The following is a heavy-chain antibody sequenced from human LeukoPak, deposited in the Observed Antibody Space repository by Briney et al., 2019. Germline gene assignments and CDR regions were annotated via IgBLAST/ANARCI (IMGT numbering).Heavy chain of an antibody. Sequence: PGGSLRLSCAASGFIFGDYYMTWIRQAPGKGLEWVSYISNTGDVTKYADFVKGRFTISRDNAKNSLVLQMNSLTAEDTAVYYCARESGTYSYGTFDIWGQGTMVTVSS. CDR3: ARESGTYSYGTFDI. J-gene: IGHJ3*02. CDR1: GFIFGDYY. D-gene: IGHD1-26*01. V-gene: IGHV3-11*01. CDR2: ISNTGDVT.